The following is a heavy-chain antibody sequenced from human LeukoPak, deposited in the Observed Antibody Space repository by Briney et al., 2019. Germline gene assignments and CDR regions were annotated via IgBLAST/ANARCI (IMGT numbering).Heavy chain of an antibody. D-gene: IGHD2-2*01. Sequence: SETLSLTCTVSGGSISSYYWSWIRQPAGKGLEWIGRIYTSGSTNYNPSLKSRVTMSVDTSENQFSLKLSSVTAADTAVYYCARARNLGYCSSTSCRNWFDPWGQGTLVTVSS. J-gene: IGHJ5*02. CDR3: ARARNLGYCSSTSCRNWFDP. CDR2: IYTSGST. V-gene: IGHV4-4*07. CDR1: GGSISSYY.